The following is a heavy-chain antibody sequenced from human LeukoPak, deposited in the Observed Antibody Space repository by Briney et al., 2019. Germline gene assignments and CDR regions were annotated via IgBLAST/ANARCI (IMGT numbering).Heavy chain of an antibody. CDR1: GYTFTSYG. CDR2: MNPNSGNT. Sequence: ASVKVSCKASGYTFTSYGISWVRQATGQGLEWMGWMNPNSGNTGYTQKFQGRVTITRNTSISTAYMELSSLRSEDTAVYYCARGPIAALNWGQGTLVTVSS. D-gene: IGHD6-13*01. V-gene: IGHV1-8*03. J-gene: IGHJ4*02. CDR3: ARGPIAALN.